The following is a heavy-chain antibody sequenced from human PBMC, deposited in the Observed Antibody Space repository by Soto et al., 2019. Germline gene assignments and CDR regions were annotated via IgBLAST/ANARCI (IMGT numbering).Heavy chain of an antibody. CDR2: IWFDGRSK. V-gene: IGHV3-33*01. D-gene: IGHD1-26*01. CDR1: GFTFSSHG. J-gene: IGHJ3*01. CDR3: ARVEEVGHLDREFEV. Sequence: GGSLRLSCSTSGFTFSSHGMHWVRQAPGKGLEWVALIWFDGRSKYYADSVKGRYTVSRDNSKNTVYLQMNSLRVEDTAIYYCARVEEVGHLDREFEVWGQGTMVTVSS.